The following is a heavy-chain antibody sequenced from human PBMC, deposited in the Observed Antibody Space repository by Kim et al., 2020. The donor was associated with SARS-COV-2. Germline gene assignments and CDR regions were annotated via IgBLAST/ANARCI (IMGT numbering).Heavy chain of an antibody. CDR2: INHSGST. D-gene: IGHD3-3*01. J-gene: IGHJ4*02. CDR1: GGSFSGYY. Sequence: SETLSLTCAVYGGSFSGYYWSWIRQPPGKGLEWIGEINHSGSTNYNPSLKSRVTISVDTSKNQFSLKLSSVTAADTAVYYCARGLGITIFGVVIAYDDWGQGTLVTVSS. CDR3: ARGLGITIFGVVIAYDD. V-gene: IGHV4-34*01.